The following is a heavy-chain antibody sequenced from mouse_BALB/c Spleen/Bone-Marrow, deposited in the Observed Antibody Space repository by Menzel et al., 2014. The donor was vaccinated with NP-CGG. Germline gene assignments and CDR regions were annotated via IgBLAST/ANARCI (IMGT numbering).Heavy chain of an antibody. CDR3: AIYYYGSSLFAY. V-gene: IGHV14-3*02. CDR1: GFNIKDTY. J-gene: IGHJ3*01. CDR2: IDPANGNT. D-gene: IGHD1-1*01. Sequence: VQLKQSGAELVKPGASVELSCTASGFNIKDTYMHWVKQRPEQGLEWIGRIDPANGNTKYDPKFQGKATITADTSSNPAYLQLSSLTSEDTAVYYCAIYYYGSSLFAYWGQGTLVTVSA.